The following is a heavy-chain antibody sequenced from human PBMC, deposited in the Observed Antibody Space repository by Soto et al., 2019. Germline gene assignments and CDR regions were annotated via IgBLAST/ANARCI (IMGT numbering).Heavy chain of an antibody. CDR1: GFSLSDSAVG. D-gene: IGHD6-19*01. Sequence: QITLKESGPTLVKPTQTLTLTCTFSGFSLSDSAVGVNRIRQPPGKPLEWLALIYWDDTKHYSSSLRNRLTITKDTSKNQVVLTMTNMAPVDTATYYRAHGSGWLSDQWGQGTLVTVSS. V-gene: IGHV2-5*02. CDR2: IYWDDTK. J-gene: IGHJ4*02. CDR3: AHGSGWLSDQ.